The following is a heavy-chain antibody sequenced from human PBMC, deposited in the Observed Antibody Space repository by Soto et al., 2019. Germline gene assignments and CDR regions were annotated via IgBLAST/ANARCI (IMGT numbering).Heavy chain of an antibody. D-gene: IGHD3-10*01. CDR3: ERDRSSSYSYAMDL. CDR1: DFAFRLHG. V-gene: IGHV3-33*01. Sequence: QVPLVESGGGVVQPGGSLTLSCSVSDFAFRLHGIHWVRHTPGKGLEWVAMIWHDGTRKYFRDSVRGRFTISRDSAKNKVYLQMNNLRGDDSALYFCERDRSSSYSYAMDLWGQGTTVTVSS. CDR2: IWHDGTRK. J-gene: IGHJ6*02.